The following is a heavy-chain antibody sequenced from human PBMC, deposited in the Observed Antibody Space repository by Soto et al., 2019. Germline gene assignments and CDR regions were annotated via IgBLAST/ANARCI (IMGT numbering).Heavy chain of an antibody. CDR3: ARGYCCCFFFQAEDGIRDVRSVSAFLLNRSSDL. CDR2: INHSGST. Sequence: GKGLEWIGEINHSGSTNYSPSLKSRVTIPVDTSQNQFSLKRSSVTAADTAVPYCARGYCCCFFFQAEDGIRDVRSVSAFLLNRSSDL. V-gene: IGHV4-34*01. J-gene: IGHJ2*01. D-gene: IGHD2-15*01.